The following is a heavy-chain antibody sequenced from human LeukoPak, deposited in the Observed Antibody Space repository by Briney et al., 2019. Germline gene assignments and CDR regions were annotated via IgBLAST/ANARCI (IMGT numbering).Heavy chain of an antibody. CDR3: AKEGLSHYYDSSGYSATLDY. J-gene: IGHJ4*02. D-gene: IGHD3-22*01. CDR2: IRYDGSNK. Sequence: GGSLRLSCAASGFTFSSYGMHWVRQAPGKGLEWVAFIRYDGSNKYYADSVKGRFTISRDNSKNTLYLQMNSLRAEDTAVYYCAKEGLSHYYDSSGYSATLDYWGQGTLVTVSS. CDR1: GFTFSSYG. V-gene: IGHV3-30*02.